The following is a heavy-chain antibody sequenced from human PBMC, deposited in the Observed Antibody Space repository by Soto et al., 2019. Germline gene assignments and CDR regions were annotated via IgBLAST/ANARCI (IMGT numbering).Heavy chain of an antibody. CDR2: IIPIFGTA. CDR1: GGTFSSYA. V-gene: IGHV1-69*01. J-gene: IGHJ5*02. D-gene: IGHD3-10*01. Sequence: QVQLVQSGAEVKKPGSSVKVSCKASGGTFSSYAISWVRQAPGQGLEWMGGIIPIFGTANYAQKFQGRVTITADESTSTAYMELSSLRSEDTAVYYCARDSLGGSGSYYNWFDPWGQGTLLTVSS. CDR3: ARDSLGGSGSYYNWFDP.